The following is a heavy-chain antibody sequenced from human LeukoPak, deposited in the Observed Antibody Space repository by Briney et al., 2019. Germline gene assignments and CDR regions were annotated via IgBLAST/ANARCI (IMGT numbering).Heavy chain of an antibody. CDR3: ARDKYSSSWYFDY. J-gene: IGHJ4*02. CDR2: INRNGGST. V-gene: IGHV3-20*04. CDR1: GFTFDDYG. D-gene: IGHD6-13*01. Sequence: PGGSLRLSCAASGFTFDDYGMSWVRQAPGKGLEWVAGINRNGGSTGYADSVKGRFTISRDNAKNSLYLQTNSLRAEDTALYYCARDKYSSSWYFDYWGQGTLATVSS.